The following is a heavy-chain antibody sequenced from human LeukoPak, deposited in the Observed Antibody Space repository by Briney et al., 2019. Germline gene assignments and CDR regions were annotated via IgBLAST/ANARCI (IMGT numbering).Heavy chain of an antibody. V-gene: IGHV1-18*01. J-gene: IGHJ4*02. CDR1: GYTFISYG. CDR3: GRVINGFIDY. D-gene: IGHD2-8*01. CDR2: ITTSNGNT. Sequence: ASVKVSFKASGYTFISYGISWVRQAPGQGLEWMGWITTSNGNTNYAQKFQDKFTMTSDTSTSTAYMELRSLRSDDTAVYYCGRVINGFIDYWGQGTLVTVSS.